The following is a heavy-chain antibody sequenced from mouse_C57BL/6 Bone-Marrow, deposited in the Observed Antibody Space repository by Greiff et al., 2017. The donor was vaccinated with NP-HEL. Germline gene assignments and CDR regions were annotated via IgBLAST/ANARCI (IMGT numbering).Heavy chain of an antibody. D-gene: IGHD1-1*01. J-gene: IGHJ4*01. V-gene: IGHV1-85*01. Sequence: QVQLQQSGPELVKPGASVKLSCKASGYTFTSYDINWVKQRPGQGLEWIGWIYPRDGSTKYNEKFKGQAPLTVDTSSSTAYMELHSLTSEDSAVYFCARRDYYGSSPHYYAMDYWGQGTSVTVSS. CDR1: GYTFTSYD. CDR3: ARRDYYGSSPHYYAMDY. CDR2: IYPRDGST.